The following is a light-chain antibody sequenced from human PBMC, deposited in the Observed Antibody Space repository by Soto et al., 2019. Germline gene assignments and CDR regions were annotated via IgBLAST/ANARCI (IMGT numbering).Light chain of an antibody. CDR1: QSLSGW. V-gene: IGKV1-5*01. J-gene: IGKJ1*01. CDR2: DTS. Sequence: DIHMTQSPSTLSASVGDSVTITCRASQSLSGWLAWYQQKQGKAPNLLIYDTSTLKSGVPSRFSGSGSGTDFNLTISSLQPEDFATYYCQQYNSYSRTFGQGTKVDIK. CDR3: QQYNSYSRT.